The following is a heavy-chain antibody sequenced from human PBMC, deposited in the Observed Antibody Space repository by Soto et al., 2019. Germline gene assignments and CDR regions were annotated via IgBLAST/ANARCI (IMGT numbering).Heavy chain of an antibody. CDR1: GFTFSSYS. Sequence: WWSLPLSCAASGFTFSSYSINWFRQAPGKGLEWVSALYDLDGTYYADSVKGRFTTSSDSSRTTVYLQMNSLRPDDTAVYSCATWHLQEHAYDIWGQGTMVTVSS. CDR3: ATWHLQEHAYDI. J-gene: IGHJ3*02. CDR2: LYDLDGT. D-gene: IGHD1-1*01. V-gene: IGHV3-53*01.